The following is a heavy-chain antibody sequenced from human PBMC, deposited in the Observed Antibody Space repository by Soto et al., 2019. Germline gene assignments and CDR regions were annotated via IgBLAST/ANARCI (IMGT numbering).Heavy chain of an antibody. CDR1: GFKFRSYG. J-gene: IGHJ4*02. Sequence: QVQLVESGGGVVQPGRSLRLSCVASGFKFRSYGMHWVRQSPGKGLEWVAIIWDDGSITYYADSVKGRFTISRDNSKNTLYLEMSSLRVEDTAMYYCVRDWRFNEFDAYWGQGALVTVS. D-gene: IGHD3-3*01. V-gene: IGHV3-33*01. CDR3: VRDWRFNEFDAY. CDR2: IWDDGSIT.